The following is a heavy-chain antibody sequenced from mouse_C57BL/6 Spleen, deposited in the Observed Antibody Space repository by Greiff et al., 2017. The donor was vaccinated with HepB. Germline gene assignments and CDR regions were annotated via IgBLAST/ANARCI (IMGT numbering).Heavy chain of an antibody. J-gene: IGHJ4*01. Sequence: QVQLQQPGAELVKPGASVKLSCKASGYTFTSYWMQWVKQRPGQGLEWIGEIDPPDSYTNYNQKFNGKATLTVDTSSSTAYMQLSSLTSEDSAVYYCARFYYYGSTYAMDYWGQGTSVTVSS. CDR3: ARFYYYGSTYAMDY. CDR2: IDPPDSYT. V-gene: IGHV1-50*01. CDR1: GYTFTSYW. D-gene: IGHD1-1*01.